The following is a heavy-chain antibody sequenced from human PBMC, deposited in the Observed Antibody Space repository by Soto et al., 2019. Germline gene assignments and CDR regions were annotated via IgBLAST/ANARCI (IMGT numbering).Heavy chain of an antibody. V-gene: IGHV1-3*01. CDR3: GRGSALTWFDP. Sequence: QVQLVQSGAEVKKPGASVKVSCKASGYTFTSYAMHWVRQAPGQRLEWMGWINAGNGNTKYSQKFQGRVTITRDTSASTAYMALSSLRSEDTAVYYCGRGSALTWFDPWGQGTLVTVSS. D-gene: IGHD3-10*01. CDR2: INAGNGNT. J-gene: IGHJ5*02. CDR1: GYTFTSYA.